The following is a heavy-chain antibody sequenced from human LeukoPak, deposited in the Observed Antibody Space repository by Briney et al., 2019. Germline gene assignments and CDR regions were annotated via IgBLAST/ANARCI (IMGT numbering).Heavy chain of an antibody. CDR2: INPNNGGT. V-gene: IGHV1-2*06. CDR3: SAGPDSVSIAY. D-gene: IGHD2-21*01. CDR1: GYTFTGYY. Sequence: ASVKVSCKASGYTFTGYYMHWVRQAPGQGLEWMGRINPNNGGTNYAQKFQGRVTMTRDTTISTAYMELSRLRSDDTAVYYCSAGPDSVSIAYWGKGTLVTVP. J-gene: IGHJ4*02.